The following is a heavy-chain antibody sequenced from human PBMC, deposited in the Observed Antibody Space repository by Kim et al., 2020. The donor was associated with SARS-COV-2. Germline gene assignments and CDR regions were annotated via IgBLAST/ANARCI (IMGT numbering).Heavy chain of an antibody. D-gene: IGHD6-13*01. CDR1: RFSFSSFA. Sequence: GGSLRLSCAASRFSFSSFAMSWVRQAPGKGLEWVSAISGRGNSTNYADSVKGRFTISRDNSKSTLYIQMSSLWAEDTAVYYCAKDGRYTTSWRHFDSWGQGTLVTVSS. V-gene: IGHV3-23*01. J-gene: IGHJ4*02. CDR2: ISGRGNST. CDR3: AKDGRYTTSWRHFDS.